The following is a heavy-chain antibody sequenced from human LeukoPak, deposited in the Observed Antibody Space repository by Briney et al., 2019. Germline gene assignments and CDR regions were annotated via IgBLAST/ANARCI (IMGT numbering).Heavy chain of an antibody. Sequence: SETLSLTCTVSGGSISSYYWSWIRQPPGKGLEWIGYIYYSGSTNYNPSLKSRVTISVDTSKNQFSLKLSSVTAADTAVYYCARIAAEGLVHQPLFDYWGQGTLVTVSS. J-gene: IGHJ4*02. CDR3: ARIAAEGLVHQPLFDY. CDR2: IYYSGST. D-gene: IGHD6-19*01. V-gene: IGHV4-59*01. CDR1: GGSISSYY.